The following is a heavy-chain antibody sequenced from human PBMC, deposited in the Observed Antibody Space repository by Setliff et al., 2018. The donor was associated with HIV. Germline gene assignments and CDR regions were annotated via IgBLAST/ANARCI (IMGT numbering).Heavy chain of an antibody. Sequence: GSLRLSCAASGFIFSSYAMSWVRQAPGKGLEWVAIIHSGNSGTYYAGSVKGRFTISRDNAKSTLFLQMNILRAEDTALYYCVRAPPNTVVSFFDCWGQGTLVTVSS. CDR3: VRAPPNTVVSFFDC. CDR2: IHSGNSGT. CDR1: GFIFSSYA. D-gene: IGHD5-12*01. V-gene: IGHV3-23*03. J-gene: IGHJ4*02.